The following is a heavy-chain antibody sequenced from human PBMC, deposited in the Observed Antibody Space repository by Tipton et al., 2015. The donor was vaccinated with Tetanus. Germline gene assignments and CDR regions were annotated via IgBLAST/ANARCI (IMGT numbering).Heavy chain of an antibody. J-gene: IGHJ2*01. CDR3: ASRTGTTTSNNWYFDL. CDR1: GGSISSGGYS. D-gene: IGHD1-7*01. V-gene: IGHV4-30-2*01. Sequence: TLSLTCAVSGGSISSGGYSWSWIRQPPGKGLEWIGYIYHSGSTYYNPSLKSRVTISVDRSKNQFSLKLSSVTAADTAVYYCASRTGTTTSNNWYFDLWGRGTLVTVSS. CDR2: IYHSGST.